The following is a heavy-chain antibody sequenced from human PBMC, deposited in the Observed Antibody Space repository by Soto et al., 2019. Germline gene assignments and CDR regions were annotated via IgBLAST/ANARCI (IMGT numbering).Heavy chain of an antibody. CDR2: INPSGGST. CDR3: ARADKGGGY. D-gene: IGHD3-16*01. V-gene: IGHV1-46*01. J-gene: IGHJ4*02. CDR1: GYTFTSCY. Sequence: QVQLVQSGAEVKKPGASVKVSCKASGYTFTSCYMHWVRQAPGQGLGRMGIINPSGGSTSYAQKFQGSVTMTGDTSTSTVYMELTSLRSEDTATDYCARADKGGGYWGQGTLVAVSS.